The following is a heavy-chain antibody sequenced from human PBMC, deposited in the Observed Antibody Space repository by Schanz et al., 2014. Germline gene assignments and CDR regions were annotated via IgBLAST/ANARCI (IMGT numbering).Heavy chain of an antibody. CDR1: AFTFSRSW. CDR2: ISSDGGTK. V-gene: IGHV3-74*02. J-gene: IGHJ4*02. CDR3: ARPRSSGWYDVLDS. Sequence: EVQLVESGGGLVKPGGSLRLSCAASAFTFSRSWMHWVRQAPGKGLVWVSRISSDGGTKTYADSGMGRFTVSRDNAKNTLYLQMNSLRAEDTAVYYCARPRSSGWYDVLDSWGQGTLVTVSS. D-gene: IGHD6-19*01.